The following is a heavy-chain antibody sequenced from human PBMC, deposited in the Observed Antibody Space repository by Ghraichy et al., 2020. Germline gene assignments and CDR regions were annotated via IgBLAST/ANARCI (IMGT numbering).Heavy chain of an antibody. Sequence: SQTLSLTCTVSGGSVSSAGYYWNWIRQPPGKGLEWIGFSDYTGTSKYNPSLKSRVTVSVDTSKNQFSLKLDSVTAADTAVYHCARAWNYYGSGSYYKVLLDYWGQGTLVTVSS. V-gene: IGHV4-61*08. CDR2: SDYTGTS. J-gene: IGHJ4*02. D-gene: IGHD3-10*01. CDR3: ARAWNYYGSGSYYKVLLDY. CDR1: GGSVSSAGYY.